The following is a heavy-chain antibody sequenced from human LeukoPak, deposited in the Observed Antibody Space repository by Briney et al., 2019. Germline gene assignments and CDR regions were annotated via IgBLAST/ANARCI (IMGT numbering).Heavy chain of an antibody. CDR2: IYYSGST. V-gene: IGHV4-39*07. J-gene: IGHJ3*02. CDR3: ARYRGIFGVEDAFDI. Sequence: SETLSLTCTVSGGSISSSSYYWGWIRQPPGKELEWIGSIYYSGSTYYNPSLNSRVTISVDTSKNQFSLKLSSVTDADTAVYFCARYRGIFGVEDAFDIWGQGTMVTVSS. CDR1: GGSISSSSYY. D-gene: IGHD3-3*01.